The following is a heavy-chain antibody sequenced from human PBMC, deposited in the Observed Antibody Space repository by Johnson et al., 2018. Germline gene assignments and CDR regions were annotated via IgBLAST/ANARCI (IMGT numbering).Heavy chain of an antibody. CDR2: ISGSRSYI. CDR1: GFTFSGYN. V-gene: IGHV3-21*01. J-gene: IGHJ4*02. CDR3: ARDLRGEVAIRVPYYCDY. D-gene: IGHD5-24*01. Sequence: EVQLLESGGGLVKPGGSLRLSCAASGFTFSGYNMNWVRQAPGKGLEWVSSISGSRSYIQYTDSVKGRFTISRDNAKNSLYLQMNSLRAEDTAVYYCARDLRGEVAIRVPYYCDYWGQGTLVTVSS.